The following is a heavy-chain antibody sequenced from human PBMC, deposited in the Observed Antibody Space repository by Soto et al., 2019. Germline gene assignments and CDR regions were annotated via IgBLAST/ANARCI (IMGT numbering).Heavy chain of an antibody. J-gene: IGHJ6*03. CDR3: ARGNSGSGVRRRYYYMDV. D-gene: IGHD3-10*01. CDR2: INHSGGT. Sequence: SETLSLTCAVYRGCFSGYHWNWIRQPPGKGLERIGEINHSGGTNYNTSLKSRVTISVDTSKNQFSLELSSVTAADTAVYYCARGNSGSGVRRRYYYMDVCGKGTTVIVSS. CDR1: RGCFSGYH. V-gene: IGHV4-34*01.